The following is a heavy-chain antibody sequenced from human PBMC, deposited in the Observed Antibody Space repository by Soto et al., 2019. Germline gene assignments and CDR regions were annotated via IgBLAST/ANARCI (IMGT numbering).Heavy chain of an antibody. J-gene: IGHJ4*02. CDR3: ARIGRSGRWYFDY. CDR2: IYYSGST. CDR1: GGSISSGDYY. V-gene: IGHV4-30-4*01. D-gene: IGHD3-3*01. Sequence: PSETLSLTCTVSGGSISSGDYYWSWIRQPPGKGLEWIGYIYYSGSTYYNPSLKSRVTISVDTSKNQFSLKLSSVTAADTAVYYCARIGRSGRWYFDYWGQGTLVTVSS.